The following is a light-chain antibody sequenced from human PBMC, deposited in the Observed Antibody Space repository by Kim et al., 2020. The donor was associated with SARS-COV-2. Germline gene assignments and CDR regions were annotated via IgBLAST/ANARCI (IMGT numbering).Light chain of an antibody. Sequence: EIVLTQSPGTLSLSPGERATLSCRASQSVSSSYLAWYQQKPGQAPRLLIYGASSRATGIPDRFSGSGSGTDFTLTISRLEPEDFAVYYCQQYSSSPLTFGGVTKLEI. CDR1: QSVSSSY. J-gene: IGKJ4*01. CDR3: QQYSSSPLT. V-gene: IGKV3-20*01. CDR2: GAS.